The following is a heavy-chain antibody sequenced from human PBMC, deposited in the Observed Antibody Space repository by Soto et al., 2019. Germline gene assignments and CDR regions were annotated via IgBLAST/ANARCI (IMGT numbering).Heavy chain of an antibody. D-gene: IGHD3-22*01. CDR3: ARAPYDTTGYYYTYFDY. CDR1: GFTFSSYG. CDR2: IWYGGSNK. Sequence: QVQLVESGGGVVQPGRSLRLSCAASGFTFSSYGMHWVRQAPGKGLEWVAVIWYGGSNKYYADSVKGRFTISRDNSKNTLYLQMNSLRAEDTAVYYCARAPYDTTGYYYTYFDYWGQGTLVTVSS. V-gene: IGHV3-33*01. J-gene: IGHJ4*02.